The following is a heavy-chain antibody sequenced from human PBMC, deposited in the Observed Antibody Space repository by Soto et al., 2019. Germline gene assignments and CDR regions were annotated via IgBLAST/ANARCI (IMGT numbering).Heavy chain of an antibody. CDR2: IIPIFGTA. CDR1: GGTFSSYA. CDR3: ARGGESNYYFDY. J-gene: IGHJ4*02. D-gene: IGHD4-4*01. V-gene: IGHV1-69*06. Sequence: SVKVSCKASGGTFSSYAISWVRQAPGQGLEWMGGIIPIFGTANYAQKFQGRVTITADKSTSTAYMELSSLRSEDTAVYYCARGGESNYYFDYWGQGTLVTVSS.